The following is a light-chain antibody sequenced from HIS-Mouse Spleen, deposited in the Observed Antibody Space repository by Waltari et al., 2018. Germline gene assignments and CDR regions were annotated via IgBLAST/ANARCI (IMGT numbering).Light chain of an antibody. CDR1: NIGSKS. CDR3: SSYTSSSTLVV. J-gene: IGLJ2*01. V-gene: IGLV3-21*02. Sequence: SYVLTQPPSVSVAPGQTARITCGGTNIGSKSVHWYQQKPGQAPVLVVYDDSDRPSGIPERFSGSKSGNTASLTISGLQAEDEADYYCSSYTSSSTLVVFGGGTKLTVL. CDR2: DDS.